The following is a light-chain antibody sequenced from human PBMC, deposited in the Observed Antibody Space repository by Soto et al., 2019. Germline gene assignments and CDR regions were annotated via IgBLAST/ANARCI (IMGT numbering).Light chain of an antibody. Sequence: QSALTQPPSVSGSPGQSVTISCTGTSSDVGSYNRVSWYQQPPGTAPKLMIYEVNNRPSGVPDRFSGSKSGNTASLTISGLQAEDEADYYCSSYTSTSTYVFGTGTKVTDL. V-gene: IGLV2-18*02. CDR3: SSYTSTSTYV. CDR1: SSDVGSYNR. J-gene: IGLJ1*01. CDR2: EVN.